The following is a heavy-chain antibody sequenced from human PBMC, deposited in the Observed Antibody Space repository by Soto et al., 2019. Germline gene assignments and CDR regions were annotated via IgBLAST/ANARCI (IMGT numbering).Heavy chain of an antibody. Sequence: SETLSLTCTVIGGSIRSPNFSWSWIRQHPGKGPEWIGNIYYNGTTTYSPSLESRLTISLDPSKNQFSLTLKSVTAADTAVYYCTRDAPLWSGELSQWGQRTLVTVSS. CDR2: IYYNGTT. CDR1: GGSIRSPNFS. CDR3: TRDAPLWSGELSQ. D-gene: IGHD3-10*01. V-gene: IGHV4-31*03. J-gene: IGHJ4*02.